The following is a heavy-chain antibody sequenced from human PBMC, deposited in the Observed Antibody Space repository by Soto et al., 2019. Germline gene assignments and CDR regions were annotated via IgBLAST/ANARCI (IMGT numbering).Heavy chain of an antibody. CDR1: GYTFTSYA. D-gene: IGHD6-6*01. J-gene: IGHJ5*02. CDR3: AFHPPTYSSSYEDNWFDP. CDR2: INAGNGNT. Sequence: VASVKVSCKASGYTFTSYAMHWVRQAPGQRLEWMGWINAGNGNTKYSQKFQGRVTITADKSTSTAYMELSSLRSEDTAVYYCAFHPPTYSSSYEDNWFDPWGQGTLVTVSS. V-gene: IGHV1-3*01.